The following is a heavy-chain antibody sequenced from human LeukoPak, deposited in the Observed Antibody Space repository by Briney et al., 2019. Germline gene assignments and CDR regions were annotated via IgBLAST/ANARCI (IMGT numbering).Heavy chain of an antibody. D-gene: IGHD3/OR15-3a*01. CDR3: AKDKEDFLPSYYFDY. V-gene: IGHV3-30*18. J-gene: IGHJ4*02. CDR2: ISYDGSNK. CDR1: GFTVGSGR. Sequence: GGSLRLSCAASGFTVGSGRRMSWVRQAPGKGLEWVAVISYDGSNKYYADSVKGRFTISRDNSKNTLYLQMNSLRAEDTAVYYCAKDKEDFLPSYYFDYWGQGTLVTVSS.